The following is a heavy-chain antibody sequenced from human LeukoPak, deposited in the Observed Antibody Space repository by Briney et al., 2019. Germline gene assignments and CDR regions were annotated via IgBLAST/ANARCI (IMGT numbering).Heavy chain of an antibody. CDR3: AREGEYYSESGNLVDASDV. CDR1: GYTFTSYG. V-gene: IGHV1-69*06. D-gene: IGHD3-10*01. J-gene: IGHJ3*01. CDR2: IAPISGTP. Sequence: SVKVSCKASGYTFTSYGISWVRQAPGQGLEWMGGIAPISGTPMYAQRFQDRVTITADTSTYTAYLEMSSLTSEDTAVYYCAREGEYYSESGNLVDASDVWGQGTMVTVSA.